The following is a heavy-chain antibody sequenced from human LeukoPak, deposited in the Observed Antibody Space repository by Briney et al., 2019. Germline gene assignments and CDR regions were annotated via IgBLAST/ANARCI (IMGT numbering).Heavy chain of an antibody. Sequence: SETLSLTCTVSGGSISSSGYYWGWLRQPPGKGLEWIGSIYYSGSTFYNPSLKSRVTMSVDTSKYQFSLKLHSVTAADTAVYYCARTYCTATSCYAPFDSWGRGTPVTVSS. J-gene: IGHJ4*02. D-gene: IGHD2-2*01. CDR2: IYYSGST. CDR3: ARTYCTATSCYAPFDS. V-gene: IGHV4-39*01. CDR1: GGSISSSGYY.